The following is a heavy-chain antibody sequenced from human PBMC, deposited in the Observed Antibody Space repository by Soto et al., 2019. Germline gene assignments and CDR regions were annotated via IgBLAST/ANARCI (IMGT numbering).Heavy chain of an antibody. CDR3: ATHGPGGSYSDY. J-gene: IGHJ4*02. CDR1: GGSISSSSYY. V-gene: IGHV4-39*01. Sequence: QLQLQESGPGLVKPSETLSLTCTVSGGSISSSSYYWGWIRQPPGKGLEWIGSIYYSGSTYYIPSLESPVAMSVETVNIHFSPKPRSLTSAATAVYYCATHGPGGSYSDYWGQGTLVTVSS. CDR2: IYYSGST. D-gene: IGHD1-26*01.